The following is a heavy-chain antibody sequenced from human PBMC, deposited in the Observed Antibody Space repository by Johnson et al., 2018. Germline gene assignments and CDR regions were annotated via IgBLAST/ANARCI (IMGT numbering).Heavy chain of an antibody. CDR2: IYYSGST. V-gene: IGHV4-59*01. CDR1: GGSISSSY. D-gene: IGHD3-22*01. Sequence: QVQLQESGPGLVKPSETLSLTCTVSGGSISSSYWSWIRQPPGKGLEWIGYIYYSGSTNYNPSLKSRVTISIDTSKNQVSLKLSSVTAADTAVYYCARDRRTVGLYDSSGYIDYWGLGTLVTISS. J-gene: IGHJ4*02. CDR3: ARDRRTVGLYDSSGYIDY.